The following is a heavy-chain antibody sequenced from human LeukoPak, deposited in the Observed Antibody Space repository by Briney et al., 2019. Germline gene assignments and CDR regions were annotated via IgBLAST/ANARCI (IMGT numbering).Heavy chain of an antibody. CDR2: IYNGVNT. D-gene: IGHD1-26*01. V-gene: IGHV4-61*01. Sequence: SQTLSLTCTVSGASVSSASYWTWIRQPPGKGVEWIAHIYNGVNTNYNPSLKSRVTISVDTSKNQFSLRLNSVTAADTAVYYCARSRAFNSGAFDPWGQGSLVTVSS. CDR3: ARSRAFNSGAFDP. CDR1: GASVSSASY. J-gene: IGHJ5*02.